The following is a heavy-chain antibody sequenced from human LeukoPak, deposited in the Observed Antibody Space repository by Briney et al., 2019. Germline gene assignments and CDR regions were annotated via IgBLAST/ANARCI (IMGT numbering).Heavy chain of an antibody. CDR3: ARHARYFYYFDY. Sequence: PSETLSLTCTVSGGSISSGSYYWSWIRQPPGKGLEWIGYLHYSGSTNYNPSLKSRVTISVDTSKNQFSLKLSSVTAADTAVYYCARHARYFYYFDYWGQGTLVTVSS. CDR2: LHYSGST. CDR1: GGSISSGSYY. J-gene: IGHJ4*02. V-gene: IGHV4-61*01. D-gene: IGHD1-14*01.